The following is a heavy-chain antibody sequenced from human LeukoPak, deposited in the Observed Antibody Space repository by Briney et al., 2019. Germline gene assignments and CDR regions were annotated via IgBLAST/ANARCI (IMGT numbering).Heavy chain of an antibody. CDR3: ARDIVGAALGRRN. D-gene: IGHD1-26*01. CDR1: GGTFSSYA. V-gene: IGHV1-69*05. CDR2: IIPIFGTA. Sequence: SVKVSCKASGGTFSSYAISWVRQAPGQGLEWMGRIIPIFGTANYAQKFQGRVTITTDESTSTAYMELSSLRSEDTAVYYCARDIVGAALGRRNWGQGTLVTVSS. J-gene: IGHJ4*02.